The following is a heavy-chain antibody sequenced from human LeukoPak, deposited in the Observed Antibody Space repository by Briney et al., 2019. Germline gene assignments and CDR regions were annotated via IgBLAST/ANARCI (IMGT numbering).Heavy chain of an antibody. CDR1: GFTFSTYT. J-gene: IGHJ3*02. CDR2: ISSSGSTI. V-gene: IGHV3-48*04. CDR3: ARMGVIVVGRTLNAFDI. Sequence: PGGSLRLSCEASGFTFSTYTMYWVRQAPGKGLEWVSYISSSGSTIYYADSVKGRFTISRDNAKNSLYLQMNSLRAEDTAVYYCARMGVIVVGRTLNAFDIWGQGTMVTVSS. D-gene: IGHD2-15*01.